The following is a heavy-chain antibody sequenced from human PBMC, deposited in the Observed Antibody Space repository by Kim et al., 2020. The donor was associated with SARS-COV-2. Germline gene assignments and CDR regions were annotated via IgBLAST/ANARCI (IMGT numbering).Heavy chain of an antibody. D-gene: IGHD5-18*01. Sequence: GGSLRLSCAASGFTVSSNYMSWVRQAPGKGLEWVSVIYSGGSTYYADSVKGRFTISRDNSKNTLYLQMNSLRAEDTAVYYCARDIEGYSYGDHYYGMDVWGQGTTVTVSS. V-gene: IGHV3-53*01. CDR2: IYSGGST. CDR1: GFTVSSNY. CDR3: ARDIEGYSYGDHYYGMDV. J-gene: IGHJ6*02.